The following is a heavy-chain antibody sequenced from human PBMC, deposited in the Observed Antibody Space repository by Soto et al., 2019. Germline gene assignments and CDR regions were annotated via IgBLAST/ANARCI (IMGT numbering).Heavy chain of an antibody. CDR3: AREDILGVRSFDY. CDR1: GLTFSGYS. CDR2: ISSGSKTI. D-gene: IGHD3-9*01. Sequence: PGGSLRLSCAASGLTFSGYSVNWVRQAPGKGLEWVSHISSGSKTIYYAESVKGRFTVSRDNARNSQYLQMNSLRDEDTAVYYCAREDILGVRSFDYWGQGTLVTVSS. J-gene: IGHJ4*02. V-gene: IGHV3-48*02.